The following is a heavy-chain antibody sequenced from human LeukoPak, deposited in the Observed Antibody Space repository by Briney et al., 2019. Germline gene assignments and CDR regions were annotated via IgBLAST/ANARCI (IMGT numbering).Heavy chain of an antibody. CDR1: GYIFSNYW. J-gene: IGHJ4*02. D-gene: IGHD3-16*01. CDR2: IKQDGSEK. CDR3: ARGGSH. Sequence: RGGSLRLSCVASGYIFSNYWMNWVRQAPGKGLEWVANIKQDGSEKYYVDSVKGRFTISRDNAKNSLYLQMNSLRAEDTAVYYCARGGSHWGQGALVTVSS. V-gene: IGHV3-7*01.